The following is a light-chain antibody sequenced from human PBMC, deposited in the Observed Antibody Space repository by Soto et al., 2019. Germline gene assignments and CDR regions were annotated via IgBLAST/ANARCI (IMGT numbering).Light chain of an antibody. CDR2: AAS. CDR1: QSVRSSY. CDR3: QQYGSSPRT. Sequence: EIVWRQSPDSLSLSPGESATLSCRASQSVRSSYLAWYQQTPGQTPRLLIYAASSRATGIPDRFSGSGSGTDFSLTISRLEAEDFAVYYCQQYGSSPRTFGQGTKVDIK. V-gene: IGKV3-20*01. J-gene: IGKJ1*01.